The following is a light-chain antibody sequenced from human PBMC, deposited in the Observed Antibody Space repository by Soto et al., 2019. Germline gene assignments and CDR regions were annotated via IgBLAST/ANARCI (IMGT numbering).Light chain of an antibody. CDR1: QGIGSY. V-gene: IGKV1-9*01. CDR3: HQLNNYPLT. J-gene: IGKJ4*01. CDR2: AAS. Sequence: DIQLTQSPSFLSASVGDRVTITCPASQGIGSYLAWYQQKPGEAPNLLIYAASTLQSGVPSRFSGSGSGTDFTLTISSLQPEDFATYYCHQLNNYPLTFGGGTKVEIK.